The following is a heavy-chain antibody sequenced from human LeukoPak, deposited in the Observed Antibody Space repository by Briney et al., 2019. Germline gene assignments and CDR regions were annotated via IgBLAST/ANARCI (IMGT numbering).Heavy chain of an antibody. CDR2: IYTSGST. V-gene: IGHV4-61*02. Sequence: SQTLSLTCTVSGGSISSGSYYWSWIRQPAGKGLEWIGRIYTSGSTNYNPSLKSRVTISVDTSKNQFPLKLSSVTAADTAVYYCARVRYYYDSSGFNWFDPWGQGTLVTVSS. D-gene: IGHD3-22*01. J-gene: IGHJ5*02. CDR1: GGSISSGSYY. CDR3: ARVRYYYDSSGFNWFDP.